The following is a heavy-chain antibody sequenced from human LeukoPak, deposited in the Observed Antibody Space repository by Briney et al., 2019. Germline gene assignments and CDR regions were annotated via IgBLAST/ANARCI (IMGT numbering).Heavy chain of an antibody. CDR2: INPNSGDT. CDR1: GYTFTGYY. J-gene: IGHJ4*02. Sequence: ASVKVSCKASGYTFTGYYMHWVRQAPGQGLEWMGWINPNSGDTNYAQKFQGRVTMTRDTSISTAYMELSRLTSDDMAVYFCARDGGFDYWDQGTVVIVSS. CDR3: ARDGGFDY. V-gene: IGHV1-2*02. D-gene: IGHD3-16*01.